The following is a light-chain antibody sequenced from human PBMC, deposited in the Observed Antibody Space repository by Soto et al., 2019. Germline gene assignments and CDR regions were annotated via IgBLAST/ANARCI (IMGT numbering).Light chain of an antibody. J-gene: IGKJ3*01. CDR1: QSVSSY. CDR3: QQRSNWVT. CDR2: DAS. Sequence: EIVLTQSPATLSLSPGERATLSCRASQSVSSYLACYQQKPGQAPRLLIYDASNRATGIPSRFSGSGSGTDFTLNISSLEPEDFAFYYCQQRSNWVTFGPGTKVDIK. V-gene: IGKV3-11*01.